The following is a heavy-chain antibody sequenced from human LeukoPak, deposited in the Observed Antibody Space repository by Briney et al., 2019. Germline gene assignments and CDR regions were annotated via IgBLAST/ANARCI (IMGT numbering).Heavy chain of an antibody. CDR1: GYTLTSYG. V-gene: IGHV1-18*01. CDR2: ISAYNGNT. J-gene: IGHJ4*02. CDR3: ARIVVVPAAYGGIAARPADY. D-gene: IGHD2-2*01. Sequence: GASVKVSCKASGYTLTSYGISWVRQAPGQGLEWMGWISAYNGNTNYAQKLQGRVTMTTDTSTSTAYMELRSLRSDDTAVYYCARIVVVPAAYGGIAARPADYWGQGTLVTVSS.